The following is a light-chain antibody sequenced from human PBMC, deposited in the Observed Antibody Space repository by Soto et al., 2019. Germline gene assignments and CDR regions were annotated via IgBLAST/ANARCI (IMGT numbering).Light chain of an antibody. CDR2: DGS. V-gene: IGKV1-5*01. J-gene: IGKJ5*01. CDR1: QSISFW. CDR3: QQYNSFPT. Sequence: DIQMTQSPSTLSASVGDRVTITCRASQSISFWLAWYQQKPGRAPNLLIYDGSILESGVPSRFSGSRSGTEFTLTISSLQPDDFATYYCQQYNSFPTFGQGTRLEIK.